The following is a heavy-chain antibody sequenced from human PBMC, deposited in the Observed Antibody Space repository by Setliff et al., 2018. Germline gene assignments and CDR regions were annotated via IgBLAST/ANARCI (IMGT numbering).Heavy chain of an antibody. CDR2: ISGFNGVA. CDR3: ALTTLSLCSGGNCPNALDI. CDR1: GYIFTSSG. V-gene: IGHV1-18*01. Sequence: ASVKVSCKGSGYIFTSSGISWVRQAPGQGLEWMGWISGFNGVAKYAQNFQDLVTVATDTSTNMAYMELRSLRSDDTAIYFCALTTLSLCSGGNCPNALDIWGQGTLVTVSS. D-gene: IGHD2-15*01. J-gene: IGHJ3*02.